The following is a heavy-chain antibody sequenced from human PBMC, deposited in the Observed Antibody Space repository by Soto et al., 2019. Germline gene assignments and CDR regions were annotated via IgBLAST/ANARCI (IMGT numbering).Heavy chain of an antibody. V-gene: IGHV1-2*04. Sequence: ASVKVSCKASGYTFSDYYIHWVRQAPGQGPEWMGWINLNSGDTSYAQNFQGWVTMTRDTSNTTAYMELSRLTSDDTAIYYCARDHLPDYYYYGMDVWGQGTTVTVSS. J-gene: IGHJ6*02. CDR2: INLNSGDT. CDR1: GYTFSDYY. D-gene: IGHD2-2*01. CDR3: ARDHLPDYYYYGMDV.